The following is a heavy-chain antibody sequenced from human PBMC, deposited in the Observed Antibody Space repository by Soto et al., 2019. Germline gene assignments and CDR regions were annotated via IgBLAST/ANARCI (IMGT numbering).Heavy chain of an antibody. Sequence: GGSLRLSCAASGFTFSSYWMSWVRQAPGKGLEWVANIKQDGSEKYYVDSVKGRFTISRDNAKNSLYLQMSSLRAEDTAVYYCARRGGATRGRIDAFDIWGQGTMVTVSS. J-gene: IGHJ3*02. CDR1: GFTFSSYW. CDR3: ARRGGATRGRIDAFDI. V-gene: IGHV3-7*03. D-gene: IGHD1-26*01. CDR2: IKQDGSEK.